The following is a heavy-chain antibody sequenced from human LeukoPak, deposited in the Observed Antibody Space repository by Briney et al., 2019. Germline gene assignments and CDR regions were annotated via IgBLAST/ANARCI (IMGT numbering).Heavy chain of an antibody. CDR1: GSTVSSNY. J-gene: IGHJ4*02. V-gene: IGHV3-53*01. D-gene: IGHD4-11*01. CDR3: ARDSGLTTQDY. Sequence: GGSLRLSCAASGSTVSSNYMSWVRQAPGKGLEWVSVICSGGSTYYADSVKGRFTISRDNSKNTLYLQMNSLRAEDTAVYYCARDSGLTTQDYWGQGTLVTVSS. CDR2: ICSGGST.